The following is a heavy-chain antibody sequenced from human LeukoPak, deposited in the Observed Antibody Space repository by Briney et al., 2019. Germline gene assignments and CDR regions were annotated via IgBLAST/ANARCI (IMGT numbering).Heavy chain of an antibody. CDR2: INHSGST. V-gene: IGHV4-34*01. Sequence: SETLSLTCAVYGGSFSGYYWSWIRQSPGKGLEWIGEINHSGSTNYNPSLKSRVTISVDTSKNQFSLKLSSVTAADTAVYYCARGLRFTYWGQGTLVTVSS. CDR3: ARGLRFTY. CDR1: GGSFSGYY. J-gene: IGHJ4*02. D-gene: IGHD3-3*01.